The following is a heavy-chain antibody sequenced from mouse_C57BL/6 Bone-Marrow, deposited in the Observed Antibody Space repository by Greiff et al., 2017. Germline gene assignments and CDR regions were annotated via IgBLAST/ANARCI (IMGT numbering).Heavy chain of an antibody. CDR2: IDPSDSYT. J-gene: IGHJ1*03. CDR1: GYTFTSYW. V-gene: IGHV1-59*01. Sequence: QVQLQQPGAELVRPGTSVKLSCKASGYTFTSYWMHWVKQRPGQGIEWIGVIDPSDSYTNYNQKFKGKATLTVDPSSSTAYMQLSSLTSEDSAVYYCAREAIDYYGSSYPDWYFDVWGTGTTVTVSS. D-gene: IGHD1-1*01. CDR3: AREAIDYYGSSYPDWYFDV.